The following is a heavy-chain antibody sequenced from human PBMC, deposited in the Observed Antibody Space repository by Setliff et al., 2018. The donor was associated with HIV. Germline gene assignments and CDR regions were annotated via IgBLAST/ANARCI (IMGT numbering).Heavy chain of an antibody. D-gene: IGHD3-3*01. J-gene: IGHJ4*02. CDR1: AYTLSDSY. CDR3: ARDLKRPNSNFWGGYPIPFDS. CDR2: INTNTGNP. V-gene: IGHV7-4-1*02. Sequence: ASVKVSCKASAYTLSDSYIHWVRQAPGQGLEWVGRINTNTGNPTYAQGFTGRFVFSLDTSVSTAYLQISSLKAEDTAVYFCARDLKRPNSNFWGGYPIPFDSWGQGTLVTVSS.